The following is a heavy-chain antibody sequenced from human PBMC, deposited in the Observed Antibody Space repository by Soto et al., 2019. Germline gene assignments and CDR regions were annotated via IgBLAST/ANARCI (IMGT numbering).Heavy chain of an antibody. CDR2: IWYDGSNK. CDR1: GFTFSSYG. V-gene: IGHV3-33*01. D-gene: IGHD5-18*01. Sequence: QVQLVESGGGVVQPGRSLRLSCAASGFTFSSYGMHWVRQAPGKGLEWVAVIWYDGSNKYYADSVKGRFTISRDNSKNTLYLQMNSLRAEDTAVYYVARDSDTATMDVWGQGPRSPSP. CDR3: ARDSDTATMDV. J-gene: IGHJ6*02.